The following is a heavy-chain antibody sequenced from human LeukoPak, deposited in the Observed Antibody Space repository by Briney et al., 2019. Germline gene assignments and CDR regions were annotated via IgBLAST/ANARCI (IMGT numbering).Heavy chain of an antibody. J-gene: IGHJ3*02. D-gene: IGHD7-27*01. CDR3: ARDGDRRDAFDI. V-gene: IGHV3-21*01. CDR2: ISSSSTYI. Sequence: PGGSLRLSCVASGFIFSSYNINWVRQAPGKGLEWVSSISSSSTYISYADSVKGRFTISRDNSKNTLYLQMNSLRAEDTAVYYCARDGDRRDAFDIWGQGTMVTVSS. CDR1: GFIFSSYN.